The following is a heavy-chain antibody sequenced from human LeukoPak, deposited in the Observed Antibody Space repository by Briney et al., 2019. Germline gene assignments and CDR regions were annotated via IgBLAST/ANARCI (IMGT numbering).Heavy chain of an antibody. CDR2: ISGSGDST. CDR3: AKDRSDNKTWYAGSH. Sequence: QPGGSLRLSCAASGFTFSSYSMNWVRQAPGKGLEWVSGISGSGDSTYYADSVKGRSTISRDNSWNTLFLQMNSLRDEDTAVYYCAKDRSDNKTWYAGSHWGQGTLVTVSS. J-gene: IGHJ4*02. V-gene: IGHV3-23*01. CDR1: GFTFSSYS. D-gene: IGHD2-8*01.